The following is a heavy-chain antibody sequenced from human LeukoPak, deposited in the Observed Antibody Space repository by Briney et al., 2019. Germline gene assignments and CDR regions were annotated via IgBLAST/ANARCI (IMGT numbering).Heavy chain of an antibody. CDR3: ARDWSDGFDY. CDR2: IKEDGSEK. CDR1: GFTFSSYS. J-gene: IGHJ4*02. V-gene: IGHV3-7*01. D-gene: IGHD3-3*01. Sequence: GGSLRLSCAASGFTFSSYSMNWVRQAPGKGLEWVASIKEDGSEKYYVDSVKGRFTISRDNAKNSVYLQMNSLRADDTAVYYCARDWSDGFDYWGQGTLVTVSS.